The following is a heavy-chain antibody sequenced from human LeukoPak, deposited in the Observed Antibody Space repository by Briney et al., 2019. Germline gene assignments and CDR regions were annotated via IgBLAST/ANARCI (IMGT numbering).Heavy chain of an antibody. CDR1: GYTFTSYD. V-gene: IGHV1-8*01. CDR2: MNPNSGDT. D-gene: IGHD3-10*01. CDR3: ARAVRRGEIERY. Sequence: ASVKVSCKASGYTFTSYDINWVRQATGQGLEWMGWMNPNSGDTGYAQTFQGRATMTRDTSVGTAYMELSSLRSEDTAVYYCARAVRRGEIERYWGQGTLVTVSS. J-gene: IGHJ4*02.